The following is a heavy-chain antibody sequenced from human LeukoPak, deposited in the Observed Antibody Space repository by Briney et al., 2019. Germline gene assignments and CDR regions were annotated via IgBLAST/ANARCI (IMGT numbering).Heavy chain of an antibody. J-gene: IGHJ5*02. D-gene: IGHD3-10*01. CDR3: ARLLTYYYGSGSNLDWFDP. CDR1: GYTFTSYY. CDR2: INPSGGST. V-gene: IGHV1-46*01. Sequence: ASVKVSCKASGYTFTSYYMHWVRQAPGQGLEWMGIINPSGGSTSYAQKFQGRVTMTRDMPTSTVYMELSSLRSEDTAVYYCARLLTYYYGSGSNLDWFDPWGQGTLVTVSS.